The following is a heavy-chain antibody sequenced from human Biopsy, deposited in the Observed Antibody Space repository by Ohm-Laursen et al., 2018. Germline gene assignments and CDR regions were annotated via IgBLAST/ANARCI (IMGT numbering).Heavy chain of an antibody. CDR1: GLTFRSYW. V-gene: IGHV3-7*01. Sequence: GSLRLSCSASGLTFRSYWMTWVRQAPGKGLEWVANINPDGSEKYYADSVKGRFTISRDNAKNSLYLQMSSLRAEDTAIYYCARDIVTGVDYLDDWGQGTLVTVSS. J-gene: IGHJ4*02. CDR2: INPDGSEK. D-gene: IGHD7-27*01. CDR3: ARDIVTGVDYLDD.